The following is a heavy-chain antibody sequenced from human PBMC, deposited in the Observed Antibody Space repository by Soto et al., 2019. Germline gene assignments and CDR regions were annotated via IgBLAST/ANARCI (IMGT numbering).Heavy chain of an antibody. J-gene: IGHJ4*02. CDR3: AKVSDVLMVYARIGPGAFVDS. Sequence: GGSLRLTCAASGFTFSSYAMSWVRHPPGKGQEWVSAISGSGGSTYYADSVKGRFTIFRDNSKNTLYLPMNSLIAEDTAVYYCAKVSDVLMVYARIGPGAFVDSWGQGTLVTV. D-gene: IGHD2-8*01. CDR2: ISGSGGST. V-gene: IGHV3-23*01. CDR1: GFTFSSYA.